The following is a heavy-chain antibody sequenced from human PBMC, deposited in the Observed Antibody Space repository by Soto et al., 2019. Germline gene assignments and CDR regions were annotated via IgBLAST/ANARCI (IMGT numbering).Heavy chain of an antibody. J-gene: IGHJ6*02. D-gene: IGHD2-15*01. Sequence: GGSLRLSCAASGFTVSSNYMSWVRQAPGKGLEWVSVIYSGGSTYYADSVKGRFTISRDNSKNTLYLQMNSLRAEDTAVYYCARGSGNSYYYYGMDVWGQGTTVTVSS. V-gene: IGHV3-53*01. CDR1: GFTVSSNY. CDR2: IYSGGST. CDR3: ARGSGNSYYYYGMDV.